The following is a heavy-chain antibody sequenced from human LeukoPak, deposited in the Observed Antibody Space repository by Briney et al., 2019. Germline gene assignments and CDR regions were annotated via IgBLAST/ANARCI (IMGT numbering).Heavy chain of an antibody. CDR3: AKHGGRWDFDY. V-gene: IGHV1-46*01. D-gene: IGHD1-26*01. CDR2: ISPNGDST. J-gene: IGHJ4*02. CDR1: GYTFSNYH. Sequence: GASVKVSCKAPGYTFSNYHFHWVRQAPGLGLQWMGIISPNGDSTTYAQKFQGRLTMTRDTSTNTDYMELTNLRSEDTAVYYCAKHGGRWDFDYWGQGTLVTVSS.